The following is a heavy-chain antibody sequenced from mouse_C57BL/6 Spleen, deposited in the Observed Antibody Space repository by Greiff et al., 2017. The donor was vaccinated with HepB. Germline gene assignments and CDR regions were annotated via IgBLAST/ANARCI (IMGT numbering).Heavy chain of an antibody. CDR2: IDPSDSYT. Sequence: QVQLQQSGAELVKPGASVKLSCKASGYTFTSYWMQWVKQRPGQGLEWIGEIDPSDSYTNYNQKFKGKATLTVDTSSSTAYMQLSSLTSEDSAVYYCARKGDWDYYWGQGTTLTVSS. J-gene: IGHJ2*01. V-gene: IGHV1-50*01. CDR1: GYTFTSYW. D-gene: IGHD4-1*01. CDR3: ARKGDWDYY.